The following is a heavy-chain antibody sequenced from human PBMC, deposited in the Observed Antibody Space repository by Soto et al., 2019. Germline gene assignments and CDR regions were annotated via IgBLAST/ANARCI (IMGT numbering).Heavy chain of an antibody. Sequence: ASVKVSCKTSGYTFTSYGISWVRQAPGQGLEWMGWISAYNGNTNYAQKLQGRVTMTTDTSTSTAYMELRSLRSDDTAVYYCAREDSSGWYPEYFQHWRQGTLVPVSS. V-gene: IGHV1-18*01. J-gene: IGHJ1*01. CDR2: ISAYNGNT. D-gene: IGHD6-19*01. CDR1: GYTFTSYG. CDR3: AREDSSGWYPEYFQH.